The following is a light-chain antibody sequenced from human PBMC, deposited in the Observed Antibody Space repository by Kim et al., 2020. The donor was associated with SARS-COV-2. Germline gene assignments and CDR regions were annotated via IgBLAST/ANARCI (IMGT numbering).Light chain of an antibody. CDR3: QSYDSSNLNWV. V-gene: IGLV6-57*02. J-gene: IGLJ3*02. CDR1: SGSIASNY. CDR2: EDN. Sequence: TVTISCPGSSGSIASNYVQLYQQRPGSAPTTVIYEDNQRPSGVPDRFSGPIDSSPNSASLPISGLKTEDEADYYCQSYDSSNLNWVFGGGTQLTVL.